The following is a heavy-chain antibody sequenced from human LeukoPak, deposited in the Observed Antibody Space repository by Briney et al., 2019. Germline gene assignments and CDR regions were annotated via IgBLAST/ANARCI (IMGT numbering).Heavy chain of an antibody. V-gene: IGHV3-64*01. Sequence: PGGSLRLSCAASGFSFNNYAMQWVRQAPGKGLEHVSVISSNGGTTYYANSVKGRFTISRDNSKNTLYLQMGSLRAEDMAVYYCAREVADGIDYWGQGTLVTVSS. CDR2: ISSNGGTT. CDR3: AREVADGIDY. CDR1: GFSFNNYA. J-gene: IGHJ4*02. D-gene: IGHD5-24*01.